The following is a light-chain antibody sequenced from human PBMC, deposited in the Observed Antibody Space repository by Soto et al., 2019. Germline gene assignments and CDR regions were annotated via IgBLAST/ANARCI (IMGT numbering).Light chain of an antibody. CDR2: WAS. Sequence: DIVMTHSPDSLAVSLGERATINCKSSQIVLYSSTNKNFLAWYQQKPRQPPKLLIYWASTRESGVPDRFSGSGSGTDFTLTISSLQTEDVAVYYCQQYYTTPLTFGGGTKVDIK. CDR1: QIVLYSSTNKNF. J-gene: IGKJ4*01. CDR3: QQYYTTPLT. V-gene: IGKV4-1*01.